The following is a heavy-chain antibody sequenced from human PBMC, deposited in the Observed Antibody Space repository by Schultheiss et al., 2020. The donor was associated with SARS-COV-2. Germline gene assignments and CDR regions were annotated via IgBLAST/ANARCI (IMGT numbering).Heavy chain of an antibody. CDR1: GYTFTSYA. D-gene: IGHD4-17*01. J-gene: IGHJ4*02. V-gene: IGHV1-3*02. CDR3: THNYGDSRFGLKN. CDR2: SNAGNGNT. Sequence: ASVKVSCKASGYTFTSYAMHWVRQAPGQRLEWMGWSNAGNGNTKYSQEFQGRVTITRDTSASTAYMELSSLRSEDMAVYYCTHNYGDSRFGLKNWGQGTLVTVSS.